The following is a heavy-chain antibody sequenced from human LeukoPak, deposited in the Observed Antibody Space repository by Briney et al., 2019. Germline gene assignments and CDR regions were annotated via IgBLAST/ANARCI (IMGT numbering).Heavy chain of an antibody. CDR3: ARDPSGATTFDY. J-gene: IGHJ4*02. V-gene: IGHV4-34*01. CDR1: GGSFSGYY. Sequence: SETLSLTCAVYGGSFSGYYWSWIRQPPGKGLEWIGEINHSGSTNYNPSLKSRVTISVDTSKNQFSLKLSSVTAADTAVYYCARDPSGATTFDYWGQGTLVTVPS. CDR2: INHSGST. D-gene: IGHD1-26*01.